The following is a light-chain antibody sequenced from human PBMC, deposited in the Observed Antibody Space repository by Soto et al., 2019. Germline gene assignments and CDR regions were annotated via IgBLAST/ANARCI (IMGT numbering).Light chain of an antibody. V-gene: IGKV3-15*01. J-gene: IGKJ2*01. CDR1: QSISSN. Sequence: EVVMTQSPSTLSVSPGERATLSCRASQSISSNLAWYQQKAGQAPRLLMYGASTRATGVPARFSGSGSGTEFTLTISSLQSEYCAIYYCQQYNHWPSYTFGQGTKLESK. CDR3: QQYNHWPSYT. CDR2: GAS.